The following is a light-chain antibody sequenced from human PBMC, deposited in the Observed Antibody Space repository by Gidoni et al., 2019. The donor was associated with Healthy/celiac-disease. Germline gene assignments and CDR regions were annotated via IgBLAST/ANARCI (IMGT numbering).Light chain of an antibody. CDR1: SSDVGGYNY. V-gene: IGLV2-14*01. CDR2: EVS. J-gene: IGLJ2*01. CDR3: SSYTSSSTTVV. Sequence: QSALTQPASVSGSPGQSITISCTGTSSDVGGYNYVSWYQQHPGKAPKLMIYEVSNRPPGVSNRFSVSKSGNTASLTISGLQAEDEADYYCSSYTSSSTTVVFGGGTKLTVL.